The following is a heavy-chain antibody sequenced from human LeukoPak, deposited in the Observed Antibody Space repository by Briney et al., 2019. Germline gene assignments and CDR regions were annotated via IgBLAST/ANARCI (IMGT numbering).Heavy chain of an antibody. Sequence: PSQTLSLTCTVSGGSITSGDYYWSWLRQPRGKGLEWFGYIYYSGRTCYNPSLKSRVSISVDTSKNQFSLKLSSVTAADTAVYYCARVYDFWSGYSFGAFNIWGQGTMVTVSS. CDR1: GGSITSGDYY. J-gene: IGHJ3*02. CDR3: ARVYDFWSGYSFGAFNI. CDR2: IYYSGRT. D-gene: IGHD3-3*01. V-gene: IGHV4-30-4*01.